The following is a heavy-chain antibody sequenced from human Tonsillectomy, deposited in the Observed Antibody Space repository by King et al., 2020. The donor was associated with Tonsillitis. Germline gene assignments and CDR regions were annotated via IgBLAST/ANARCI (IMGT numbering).Heavy chain of an antibody. CDR3: ARVVSQGLWFGELLSREDLGGFDY. J-gene: IGHJ4*02. Sequence: VQLVQSGAEVKKPGASVKVSCKASGYTFTGHYMHWVRQAPGQGLEWMGWINPNSGDTNYAQKFQGRVTMTRDTSISTAFMDLSRLRSDDTAVYYCARVVSQGLWFGELLSREDLGGFDYWGQGTPVTVSS. CDR1: GYTFTGHY. D-gene: IGHD3-10*01. CDR2: INPNSGDT. V-gene: IGHV1-2*02.